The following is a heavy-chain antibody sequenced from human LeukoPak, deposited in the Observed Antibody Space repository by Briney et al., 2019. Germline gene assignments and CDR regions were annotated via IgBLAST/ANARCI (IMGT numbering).Heavy chain of an antibody. J-gene: IGHJ4*02. V-gene: IGHV1-8*01. D-gene: IGHD5-12*01. Sequence: ASVKVSCKASGYTFTSYDINWVRQATGQGLEWMGWMNPNSGNTGYAQKFQGRVTTTRNTSISTAYMELSSLRSEDTAVYYCARAIPGYSGYDLGSLWGQGTLVTVSS. CDR2: MNPNSGNT. CDR1: GYTFTSYD. CDR3: ARAIPGYSGYDLGSL.